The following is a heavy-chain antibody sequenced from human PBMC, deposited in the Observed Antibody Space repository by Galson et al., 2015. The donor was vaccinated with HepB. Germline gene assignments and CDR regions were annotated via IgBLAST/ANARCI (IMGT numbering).Heavy chain of an antibody. CDR2: IYPGDSDT. D-gene: IGHD2-21*02. CDR3: ARHGGLCGGDCYSTDFQH. Sequence: QSGAEVKKPGESLKISCKGSGYSFTSYWIGWVRQMPGKGLEWMGIIYPGDSDTRYSPSFQGQVTISADKSISTAYLQWSSLKASDAAMYYCARHGGLCGGDCYSTDFQHWGQGTLVTVSS. J-gene: IGHJ1*01. CDR1: GYSFTSYW. V-gene: IGHV5-51*01.